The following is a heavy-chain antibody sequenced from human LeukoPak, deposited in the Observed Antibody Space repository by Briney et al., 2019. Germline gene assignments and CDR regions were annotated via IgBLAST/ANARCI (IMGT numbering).Heavy chain of an antibody. J-gene: IGHJ5*02. CDR2: INPSGGST. V-gene: IGHV1-46*01. Sequence: ASVKVSCKASGYTYTRHYIQWVRQAPGQGLEWMGIINPSGGSTSYAQKFQGRVTLTRDTSTSTVYMELSSLRSEDTAVYYCARERGVAVAGEGVDPWGQGTLVTVSS. CDR3: ARERGVAVAGEGVDP. CDR1: GYTYTRHY. D-gene: IGHD6-19*01.